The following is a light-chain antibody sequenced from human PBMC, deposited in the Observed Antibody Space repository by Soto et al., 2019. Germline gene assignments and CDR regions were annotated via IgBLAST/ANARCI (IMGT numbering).Light chain of an antibody. Sequence: QSALTQPASVSGSPGQSITISCTGTSSDVGDNNYVSWYQQHPGKAPKLMIYDVTHRPSGISNRFSGSKSGNTASLTISGLQAEDEADYYGSSYTSSSTLYVFGSGTKVTVL. V-gene: IGLV2-14*01. J-gene: IGLJ1*01. CDR3: SSYTSSSTLYV. CDR1: SSDVGDNNY. CDR2: DVT.